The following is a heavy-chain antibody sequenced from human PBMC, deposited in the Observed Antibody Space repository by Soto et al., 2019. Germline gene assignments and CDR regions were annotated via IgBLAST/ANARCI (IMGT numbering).Heavy chain of an antibody. D-gene: IGHD4-4*01. J-gene: IGHJ3*01. CDR3: ARGGNLAFHV. Sequence: VRLVESGGGLIQPGGSLRISCAASGFNVSSHYISWVRQAPGKGLEWLCIIHSGGATYYEDYVKDRFTISRDNSKNTLYLQMNCLRGEDTAVYYCARGGNLAFHVWGQVTMVTVSS. CDR1: GFNVSSHY. V-gene: IGHV3-53*01. CDR2: IHSGGAT.